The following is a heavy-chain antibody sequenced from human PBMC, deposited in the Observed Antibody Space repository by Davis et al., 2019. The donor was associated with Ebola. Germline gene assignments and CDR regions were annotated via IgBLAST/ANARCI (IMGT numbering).Heavy chain of an antibody. Sequence: ASVKVSCKASGYTFTGYYMHWVRQAPGQGLEWMGRINPNSGGTNYAQKFQGRVTMTRDTSISTAYMELSRLRSDDTAVYYCARVGATMIVVVIGEYGMDVWGQGTTVTVSS. CDR3: ARVGATMIVVVIGEYGMDV. V-gene: IGHV1-2*06. J-gene: IGHJ6*02. D-gene: IGHD3-22*01. CDR2: INPNSGGT. CDR1: GYTFTGYY.